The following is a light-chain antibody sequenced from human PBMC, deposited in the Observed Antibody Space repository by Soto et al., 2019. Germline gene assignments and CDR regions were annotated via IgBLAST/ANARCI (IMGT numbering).Light chain of an antibody. CDR3: QQYNSYPYT. J-gene: IGKJ2*01. Sequence: DIQMTQSPSTLSASVGDRVTITCRASQSISSWLAWYQQKPWKAPMLLLYKASSLEIGVPSRFSGSGSGTEFTLTISSQQPDDFATYYGQQYNSYPYTFGEGTRLESK. V-gene: IGKV1-5*03. CDR2: KAS. CDR1: QSISSW.